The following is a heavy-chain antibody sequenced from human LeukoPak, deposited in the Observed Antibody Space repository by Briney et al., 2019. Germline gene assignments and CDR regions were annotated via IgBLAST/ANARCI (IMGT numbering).Heavy chain of an antibody. CDR3: ARDRHSSSWYYFDY. CDR2: ISYDGSNK. CDR1: GFTFSSYA. Sequence: GGSLRLSCAASGFTFSSYAMLWVRQAPGKGLEWVAVISYDGSNKYYADSVKGRFTISRDNSKNTLYLQMNSLRAEDTAVYYCARDRHSSSWYYFDYWGQGTLVTVSS. J-gene: IGHJ4*02. V-gene: IGHV3-30-3*01. D-gene: IGHD6-13*01.